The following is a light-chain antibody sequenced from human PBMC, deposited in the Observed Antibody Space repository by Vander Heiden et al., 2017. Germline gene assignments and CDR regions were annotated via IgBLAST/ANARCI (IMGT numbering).Light chain of an antibody. J-gene: IGLJ3*02. Sequence: QSALTQPRSVSGSPGQSVTISCTGTSSDVGGYNYVSWYQQHPGKAPKLSFYDVSKRPSGVPDRFSGSKSGNTASLTISGLQAEDEADYYCCSYAGSHTVVFGGGTKLTVL. CDR3: CSYAGSHTVV. V-gene: IGLV2-11*01. CDR1: SSDVGGYNY. CDR2: DVS.